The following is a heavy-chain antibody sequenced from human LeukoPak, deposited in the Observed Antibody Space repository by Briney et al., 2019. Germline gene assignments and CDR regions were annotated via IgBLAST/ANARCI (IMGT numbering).Heavy chain of an antibody. CDR2: ISPNGAAT. CDR1: TYTGYY. D-gene: IGHD2-2*01. CDR3: VTSTGYSTSWGAFDI. J-gene: IGHJ3*02. Sequence: ASVKVSCKASTYTGYYMHWVRQAPGQGLEWMGWISPNGAATNYAQKFRGRVTMTRDTSSSTAYMAVNGLTSDDTAVYHCVTSTGYSTSWGAFDIWGQGTIVTVSS. V-gene: IGHV1-2*02.